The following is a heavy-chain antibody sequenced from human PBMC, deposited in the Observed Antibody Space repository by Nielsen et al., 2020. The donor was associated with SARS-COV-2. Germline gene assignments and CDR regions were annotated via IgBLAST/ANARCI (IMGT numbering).Heavy chain of an antibody. D-gene: IGHD3-3*01. J-gene: IGHJ6*02. V-gene: IGHV3-33*06. CDR3: AKDIGTFRFTGMDV. CDR2: IWYDGSNK. Sequence: GESLKISCAASGFTFSSYGMHWVRQAPGKGLEWVAVIWYDGSNKYYADSVKGRFTISRDNSKNTLYLQMNSLRAEDTAVYYCAKDIGTFRFTGMDVWGQGTTVTVSS. CDR1: GFTFSSYG.